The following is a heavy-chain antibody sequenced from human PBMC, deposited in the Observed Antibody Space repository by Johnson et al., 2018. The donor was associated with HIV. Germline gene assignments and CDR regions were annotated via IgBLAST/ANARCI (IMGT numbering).Heavy chain of an antibody. Sequence: QVQLVESGGGVVQPGRSLRLSCAASGFTFRSYAMHWVRQAPGKGLEWVAVISYDGSNKYYADSVKGRFTISRDNSKNTLYLQMNSLRAEDTAVYYCAREVRRWLQFDAFDIWGQGTMVTVSS. CDR2: ISYDGSNK. CDR1: GFTFRSYA. J-gene: IGHJ3*02. D-gene: IGHD5-24*01. V-gene: IGHV3-30*04. CDR3: AREVRRWLQFDAFDI.